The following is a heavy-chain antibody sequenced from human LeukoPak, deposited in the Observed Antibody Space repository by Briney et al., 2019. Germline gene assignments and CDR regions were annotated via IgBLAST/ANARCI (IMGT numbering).Heavy chain of an antibody. V-gene: IGHV3-33*01. CDR2: IWYDGSNK. J-gene: IGHJ4*02. CDR1: GFTFSSYG. CDR3: ARDVYSSGWYYYY. D-gene: IGHD6-19*01. Sequence: GGSLRLSCAASGFTFSSYGMHWVRQAPGKGLEWVAVIWYDGSNKHYADSVKGRFTISRDNSKNTLYLQMNSLRAEDTAVYYCARDVYSSGWYYYYWGQGTLVTVSS.